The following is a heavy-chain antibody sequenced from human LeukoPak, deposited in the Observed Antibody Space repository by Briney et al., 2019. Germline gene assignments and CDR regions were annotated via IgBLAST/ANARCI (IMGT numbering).Heavy chain of an antibody. V-gene: IGHV3-23*01. CDR1: GFTFTSYA. J-gene: IGHJ3*02. CDR3: AKGRQWLVLDAFDI. Sequence: GRSLRLSCAASGFTFTSYAMSWVRQAPGKGLEWVSAISGSGGSTYYADSVKGRFTISRDNSKNTLYLQMNSLRAEDTAVYHCAKGRQWLVLDAFDIWGQGTLVTVSS. CDR2: ISGSGGST. D-gene: IGHD6-19*01.